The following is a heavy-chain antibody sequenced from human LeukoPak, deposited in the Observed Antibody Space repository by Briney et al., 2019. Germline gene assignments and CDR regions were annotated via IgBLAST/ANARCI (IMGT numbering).Heavy chain of an antibody. CDR1: GGAISSYY. D-gene: IGHD2-21*01. Sequence: SETLSLTCTVSGGAISSYYWSWIRQPAGKGLEWIGRIYTSGGTNYNPSLKSRVTMSVDTSKNQFSLKLSSVTAADTAVYYCARDSPRGEKIAMDVWGKGTTVTISS. V-gene: IGHV4-4*07. J-gene: IGHJ6*03. CDR3: ARDSPRGEKIAMDV. CDR2: IYTSGGT.